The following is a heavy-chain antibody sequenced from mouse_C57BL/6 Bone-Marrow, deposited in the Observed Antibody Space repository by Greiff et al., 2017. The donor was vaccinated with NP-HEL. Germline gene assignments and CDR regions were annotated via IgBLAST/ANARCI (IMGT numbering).Heavy chain of an antibody. J-gene: IGHJ3*01. V-gene: IGHV1-47*01. Sequence: VQLVESGAELVKPGASVKMSCKASGYTFTTYPIEWMKQNPGQSLEWIGNFHPYNDDTKYNEKFKGKATLTVEKSSSTAYLQLSRLTSDDSAVYYCLYYYGSSEFAYGGQGTLVTVSA. CDR3: LYYYGSSEFAY. D-gene: IGHD1-1*01. CDR2: FHPYNDDT. CDR1: GYTFTTYP.